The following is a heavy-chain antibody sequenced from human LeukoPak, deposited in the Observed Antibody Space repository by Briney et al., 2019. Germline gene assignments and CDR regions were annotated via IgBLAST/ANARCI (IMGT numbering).Heavy chain of an antibody. V-gene: IGHV4-39*01. CDR2: IYYSGST. D-gene: IGHD6-13*01. Sequence: SETLSLTCTVSGGSISSSSYYWGWIRQPPGKGLEWIGSIYYSGSTYYNPSLKSRVTISVDTSKNQFSLKLSSVTAADTAVYYCARVVREQLDGDYWGQGTLVTVSS. CDR1: GGSISSSSYY. CDR3: ARVVREQLDGDY. J-gene: IGHJ4*02.